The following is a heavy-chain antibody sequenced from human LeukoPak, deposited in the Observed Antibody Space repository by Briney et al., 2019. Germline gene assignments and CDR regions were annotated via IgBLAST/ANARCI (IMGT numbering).Heavy chain of an antibody. CDR1: GGTFSSYA. J-gene: IGHJ4*02. CDR2: IIPIFGTA. CDR3: ARARTYYDSSGYPFDY. V-gene: IGHV1-69*05. D-gene: IGHD3-22*01. Sequence: GASVKVSCKASGGTFSSYAISWVRQAPGQGLEWMGRIIPIFGTANYAQKFQGRVTITTGESTSTAYMELSSLRSEDTAVYYCARARTYYDSSGYPFDYWGQGTLVTVSS.